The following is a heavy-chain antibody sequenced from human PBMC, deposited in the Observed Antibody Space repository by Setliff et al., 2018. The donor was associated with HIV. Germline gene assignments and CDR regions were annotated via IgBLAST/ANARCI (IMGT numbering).Heavy chain of an antibody. D-gene: IGHD5-12*01. Sequence: SETLSLTCTVSGGSISSSSYYWSWFRQHPGKGLEWIGYIYYTGSTSYNPSLSSRVTISVDTSKNQVSLRLSSVTAADTAVYYCARHASRDGYNFDYWGQGTLVTVSS. V-gene: IGHV4-39*01. J-gene: IGHJ4*02. CDR2: IYYTGST. CDR3: ARHASRDGYNFDY. CDR1: GGSISSSSYY.